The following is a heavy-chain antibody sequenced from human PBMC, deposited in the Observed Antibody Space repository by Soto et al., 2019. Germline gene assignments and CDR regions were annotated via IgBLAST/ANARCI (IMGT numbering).Heavy chain of an antibody. V-gene: IGHV1-69*14. CDR3: AREDQRLQFGVNYYCIVDV. CDR1: GGTFSSSA. J-gene: IGHJ6*02. D-gene: IGHD6-25*01. Sequence: QVQLVQSGAEMKEPGSSVKVSCKTYGGTFSSSAISWLRQAPGQGLDWMGGIIPLFRTPDYAQKLQGRFTIDADKTTSTAYMELRCLRSEDTAVYDCAREDQRLQFGVNYYCIVDVWGHGTTITVSS. CDR2: IIPLFRTP.